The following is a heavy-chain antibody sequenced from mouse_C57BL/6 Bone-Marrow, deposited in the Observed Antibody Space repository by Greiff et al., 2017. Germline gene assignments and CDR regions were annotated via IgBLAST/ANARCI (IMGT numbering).Heavy chain of an antibody. J-gene: IGHJ2*01. CDR3: TPIYYDYDDH. Sequence: QVQLQQSGAELVRPGASVTLSCKASGYTFTDYEMHWVKQTPVHGLEWIGAIDPETGGTAYNQKFKGKAILTADKSSSTAYMELRSLTSEDSAVYYCTPIYYDYDDHWGQGTTLTVSS. CDR1: GYTFTDYE. CDR2: IDPETGGT. D-gene: IGHD2-4*01. V-gene: IGHV1-15*01.